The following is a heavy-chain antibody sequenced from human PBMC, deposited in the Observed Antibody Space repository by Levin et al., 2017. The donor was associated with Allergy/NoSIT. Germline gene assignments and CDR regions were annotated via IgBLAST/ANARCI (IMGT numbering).Heavy chain of an antibody. CDR1: GYSFTSYW. J-gene: IGHJ4*02. Sequence: GESLKISCQASGYSFTSYWFGWVRQRPGKGLEWMGLIFPSDSDIRVSPSFQGQIIMSVDKSINTAYLQWSSLKASDSAMYYCARRDSDGSNSFDYWGQGTLVTVSS. CDR2: IFPSDSDI. D-gene: IGHD4-23*01. V-gene: IGHV5-51*01. CDR3: ARRDSDGSNSFDY.